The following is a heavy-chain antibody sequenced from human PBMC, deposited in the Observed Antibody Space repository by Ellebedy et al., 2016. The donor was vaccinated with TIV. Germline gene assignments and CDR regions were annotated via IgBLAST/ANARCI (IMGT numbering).Heavy chain of an antibody. V-gene: IGHV3-21*01. J-gene: IGHJ6*03. CDR1: GFAFGGFA. CDR2: ISYNGDET. D-gene: IGHD3-10*01. Sequence: PGGSLRLSCAASGFAFGGFAMNWVCQAPGKGLQWVSSISYNGDETFYADSVKGRFTSARDNAMNSLYLQINSLRAEDTAVYYCVRFPRGAPFADHLYYMDVWGKGIMVTVSS. CDR3: VRFPRGAPFADHLYYMDV.